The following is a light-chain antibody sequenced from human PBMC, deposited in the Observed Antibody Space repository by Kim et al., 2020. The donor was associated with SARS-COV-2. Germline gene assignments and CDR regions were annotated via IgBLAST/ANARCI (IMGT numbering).Light chain of an antibody. CDR3: QQSFNTPRT. Sequence: ESGRDRVTITCRASQTVSSHLHVYQQKPGTAPRLLIHSTSTLQSGVPSRFSGSGSGTDFTLAISSLQPEDFATYYCQQSFNTPRTFGQGTKVDIK. V-gene: IGKV1-39*01. CDR2: STS. J-gene: IGKJ1*01. CDR1: QTVSSH.